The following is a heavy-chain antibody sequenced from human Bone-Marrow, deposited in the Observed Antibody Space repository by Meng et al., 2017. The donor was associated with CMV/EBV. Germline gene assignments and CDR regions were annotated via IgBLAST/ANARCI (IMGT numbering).Heavy chain of an antibody. CDR3: ARGPTREYSISWGALDN. CDR2: ISYDGSNK. V-gene: IGHV3-30*04. Sequence: GESLKISCAASGFIFRSYAMHWVRQAPGKGLEWVAIISYDGSNKYYADSVKGRFTISRDNSKNTLDLQMNSLRAGDTAVDYCARGPTREYSISWGALDNWGQGTMFTVSS. D-gene: IGHD6-13*01. CDR1: GFIFRSYA. J-gene: IGHJ3*02.